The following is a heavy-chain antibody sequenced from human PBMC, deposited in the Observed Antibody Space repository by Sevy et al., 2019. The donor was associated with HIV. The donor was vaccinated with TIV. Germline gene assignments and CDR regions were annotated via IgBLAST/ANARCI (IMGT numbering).Heavy chain of an antibody. D-gene: IGHD2-15*01. V-gene: IGHV3-7*01. CDR1: GFTFNMYW. Sequence: GGSLRLSCAASGFTFNMYWMTWVRQAPGKGLEWVANIKEDGSEINYLDSVKGRFTISGDNAKESLYLQINSLRAEDTAVYYCARHCSGGSCYSLLPHYYYGMDVWGQGTTVTVSS. CDR3: ARHCSGGSCYSLLPHYYYGMDV. J-gene: IGHJ6*02. CDR2: IKEDGSEI.